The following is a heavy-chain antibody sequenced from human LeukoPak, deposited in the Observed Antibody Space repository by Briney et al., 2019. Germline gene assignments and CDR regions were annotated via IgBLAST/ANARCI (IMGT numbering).Heavy chain of an antibody. CDR3: ARDLGYKDYVSAFDI. Sequence: PGGSLRLSCAASGFTFDDYAMHWVRQAPGKRLEWVSGINWKGNSIGHADSVKGRFTISRDNAKNSLYLQMNSLRAEDTALCYCARDLGYKDYVSAFDIWGQGTMVTVSS. J-gene: IGHJ3*02. CDR1: GFTFDDYA. CDR2: INWKGNSI. D-gene: IGHD5-24*01. V-gene: IGHV3-20*04.